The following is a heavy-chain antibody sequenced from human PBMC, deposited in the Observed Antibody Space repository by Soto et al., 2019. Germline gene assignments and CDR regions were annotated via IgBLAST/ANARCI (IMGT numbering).Heavy chain of an antibody. Sequence: GSLRLSCAASGFTFSSYAMHWVRQAPGKGLEWVAVISYDGSNKYYADSVKGRFTISRDNSKNTLYPQMNSLRAEDTAVYYCARDYWVVVVVAAPGPFDYWGQGTLVTVSS. CDR3: ARDYWVVVVVAAPGPFDY. J-gene: IGHJ4*02. CDR2: ISYDGSNK. D-gene: IGHD2-15*01. CDR1: GFTFSSYA. V-gene: IGHV3-30-3*01.